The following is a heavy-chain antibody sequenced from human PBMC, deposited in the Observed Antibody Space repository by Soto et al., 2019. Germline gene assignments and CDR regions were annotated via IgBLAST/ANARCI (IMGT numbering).Heavy chain of an antibody. J-gene: IGHJ4*02. CDR3: ARASGAGGCAIYFDY. CDR2: IYYTGST. CDR1: GGSISSGDYY. D-gene: IGHD2-15*01. Sequence: TSETLSLTCSVSGGSISSGDYYWSWIRQPPGKGLEWIGYIYYTGSTYYNPSLKSRLGLSVDTSKNQFSLRLGSVTAAATAVYCCARASGAGGCAIYFDYGGLAILVAISS. V-gene: IGHV4-30-4*01.